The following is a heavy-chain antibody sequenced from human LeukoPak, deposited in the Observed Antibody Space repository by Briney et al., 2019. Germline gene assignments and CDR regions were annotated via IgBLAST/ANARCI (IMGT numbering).Heavy chain of an antibody. CDR1: GFHFSNLW. Sequence: GDSLRLSCAASGFHFSNLWMHWVRQVPGKGLFWVSRINGNGGIRTYADSVRGRFSISRDNSKNVVYLQLNSLRAEDTAIYYCISDSEGRSGGDSWGQGTLVTVSS. D-gene: IGHD3-10*01. CDR2: INGNGGIR. J-gene: IGHJ4*02. V-gene: IGHV3-74*03. CDR3: ISDSEGRSGGDS.